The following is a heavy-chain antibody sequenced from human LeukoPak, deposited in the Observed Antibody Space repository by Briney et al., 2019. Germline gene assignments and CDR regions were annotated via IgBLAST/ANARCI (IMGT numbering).Heavy chain of an antibody. J-gene: IGHJ3*02. CDR3: ARDSSGWYFEAFDI. D-gene: IGHD6-19*01. CDR1: GGSISSYY. V-gene: IGHV4-59*01. Sequence: SETLSLTCTVSGGSISSYYWSWIRQPPGKGLEWIGYIYYSGSTNYNPSLKSRVTISVDTSKNQFSLKLSSVTAADTAVYYCARDSSGWYFEAFDIWGQGTMVTVSS. CDR2: IYYSGST.